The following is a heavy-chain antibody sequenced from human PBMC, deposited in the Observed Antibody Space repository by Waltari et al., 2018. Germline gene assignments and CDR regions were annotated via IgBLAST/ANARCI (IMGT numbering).Heavy chain of an antibody. J-gene: IGHJ4*02. D-gene: IGHD4-17*01. V-gene: IGHV4-39*01. CDR1: GGSSISSTNF. CDR3: ARKLRPPFSSFHS. Sequence: QLQLQESGPGLVKPSETLSLTCTVSGGSSISSTNFWGWIRQPPGKGLEWIGSIYSSGNTDYNPALKSRVTVSLDASKDRFSLKLSSVTAADTAVYYCARKLRPPFSSFHSWGLGTLVTVSS. CDR2: IYSSGNT.